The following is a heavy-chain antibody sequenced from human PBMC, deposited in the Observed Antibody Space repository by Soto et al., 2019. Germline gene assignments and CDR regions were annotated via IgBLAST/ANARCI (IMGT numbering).Heavy chain of an antibody. CDR2: IGSGSP. CDR1: GFTFSGYA. V-gene: IGHV3-23*01. D-gene: IGHD6-13*01. J-gene: IGHJ5*02. Sequence: EVQLLESGGGLVQPGGSLRLCYAASGFTFSGYAMSWVRQAPGKGLEWVSAIGSGSPFYADSVKGRFTISRDNANSMLYLQMNSLRADDTAVYFCAQDLGSSWYHYNSFAPGGQGTLVTVSS. CDR3: AQDLGSSWYHYNSFAP.